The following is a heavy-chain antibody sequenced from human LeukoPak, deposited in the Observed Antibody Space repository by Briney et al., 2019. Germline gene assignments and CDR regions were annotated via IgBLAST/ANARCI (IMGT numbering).Heavy chain of an antibody. J-gene: IGHJ6*03. Sequence: PSETLSLTCAVYGGSFSGYYWSWIRQPPGKGLEWIGSIYHSGSTYYNPSLKSRVTISVDTSKNQFSLKLSSVTAADTAVYYCARRVAVAGDYYYYMDVWGKGTTVTISS. CDR1: GGSFSGYY. CDR2: IYHSGST. V-gene: IGHV4-34*01. D-gene: IGHD6-19*01. CDR3: ARRVAVAGDYYYYMDV.